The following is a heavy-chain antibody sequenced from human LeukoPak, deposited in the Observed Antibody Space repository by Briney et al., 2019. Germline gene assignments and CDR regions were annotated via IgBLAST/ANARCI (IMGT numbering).Heavy chain of an antibody. D-gene: IGHD6-19*01. CDR3: AKEPLDSSVWSYYFDY. CDR1: GFTFSNAW. Sequence: PGGSLRLSCAGSGFTFSNAWMNWVRQAPGKGLEWVAVISKDGNYADSVKARFTISRDNSKNTLFLQMNSLRAEDTAVYYCAKEPLDSSVWSYYFDYWGQGTLVTVSS. J-gene: IGHJ4*02. CDR2: ISKDG. V-gene: IGHV3-30*18.